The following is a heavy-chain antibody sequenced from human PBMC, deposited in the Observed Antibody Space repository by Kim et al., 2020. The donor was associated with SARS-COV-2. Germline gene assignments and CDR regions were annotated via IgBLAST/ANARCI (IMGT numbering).Heavy chain of an antibody. CDR2: IKQDGSQK. V-gene: IGHV3-7*03. CDR3: ARTVAGRSDAFD. Sequence: GGSLRLSCAASGFTFGRFTFGSFWMSWVRQAPGKGLEWVANIKQDGSQKYYVDSMKGRFTISRDNAQNSLYLHVTSLRAEDTAVYYCARTVAGRSDAFD. D-gene: IGHD6-19*01. CDR1: GFTFGRFTFGSFW. J-gene: IGHJ3*02.